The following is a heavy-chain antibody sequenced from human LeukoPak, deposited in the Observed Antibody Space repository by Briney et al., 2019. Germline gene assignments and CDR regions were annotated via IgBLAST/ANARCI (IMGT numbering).Heavy chain of an antibody. CDR2: IYYSGST. D-gene: IGHD6-13*01. CDR1: GGSFSGYY. J-gene: IGHJ5*02. Sequence: SETLSLTCAVYGGSFSGYYWSWIRQPPGKGLEWIGYIYYSGSTNYNPSLKSRVTISVDTSKNQFSLRLSSVTAADTAVYYCARYSTNWGWFDPWGQGTLVTVSS. V-gene: IGHV4-59*08. CDR3: ARYSTNWGWFDP.